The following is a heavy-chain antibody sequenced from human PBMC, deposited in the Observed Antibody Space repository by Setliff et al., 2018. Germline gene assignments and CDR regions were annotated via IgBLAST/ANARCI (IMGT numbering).Heavy chain of an antibody. J-gene: IGHJ4*02. CDR3: TRDFWPESSGFAFGQ. Sequence: GGSLRLSCAASGFTFSGSAVYWVRQASGRGLEWVGRIRSKADSYATAYAASVKARFTISRDDSKNTAYLQVNSLKIEDTAVYYCTRDFWPESSGFAFGQWGQGTLVTVSS. V-gene: IGHV3-73*01. CDR2: IRSKADSYAT. CDR1: GFTFSGSA. D-gene: IGHD3-22*01.